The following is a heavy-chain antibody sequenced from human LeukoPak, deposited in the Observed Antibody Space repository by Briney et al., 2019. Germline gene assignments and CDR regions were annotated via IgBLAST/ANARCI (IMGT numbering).Heavy chain of an antibody. J-gene: IGHJ4*02. CDR3: ARLYGNFQNYYDY. CDR2: INRTGGT. V-gene: IGHV4-34*01. D-gene: IGHD4-23*01. CDR1: GGSFSGYY. Sequence: SETLSLTCAVYGGSFSGYYWTWIRQPPGKGLEWIAEINRTGGTKYNPSLKSRVTISVDTSKNQFSLKLSSVTAADTALYYCARLYGNFQNYYDYWGQGTLVTVSS.